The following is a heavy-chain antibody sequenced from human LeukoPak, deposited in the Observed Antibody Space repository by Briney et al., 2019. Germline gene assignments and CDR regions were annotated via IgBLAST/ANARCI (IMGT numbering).Heavy chain of an antibody. CDR3: ARGITMVRGGSDAFDI. Sequence: GGSLRLSCAASAFTFSSYAMHWVRQAPGKGLEWVAVIWYDGSNKYYADSVKGRFTISRDNSKNTLYLQMNSLRAEDTAVYYCARGITMVRGGSDAFDIWGQGTMVTVSS. J-gene: IGHJ3*02. V-gene: IGHV3-33*01. CDR1: AFTFSSYA. D-gene: IGHD3-10*01. CDR2: IWYDGSNK.